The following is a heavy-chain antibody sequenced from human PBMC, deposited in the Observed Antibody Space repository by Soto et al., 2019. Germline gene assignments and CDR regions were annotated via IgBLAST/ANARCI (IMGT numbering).Heavy chain of an antibody. D-gene: IGHD3-22*01. CDR2: ISGSGGST. Sequence: EVQLLESGGGLVQPGGSLRLSCAASGFTFSSYAMSWVRQAPGKGLEWVSRISGSGGSTYYADSVKGRFTISRDNSKNTLYLQMTSLRAEDTAVYYCARTLYYYDSSGYYSYWGQGTLVTVSS. V-gene: IGHV3-23*01. CDR1: GFTFSSYA. J-gene: IGHJ4*02. CDR3: ARTLYYYDSSGYYSY.